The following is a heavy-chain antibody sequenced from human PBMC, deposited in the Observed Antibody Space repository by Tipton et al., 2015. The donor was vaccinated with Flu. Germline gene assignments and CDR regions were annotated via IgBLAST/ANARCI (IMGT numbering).Heavy chain of an antibody. Sequence: TLSLTCTVSGGSISSGSYYWGWIRQPAGKGLEWIGRIYTSGSTNYNPSLKSRVTISVDTSKNQFSLKLSSGTAADTAVYYCAREGRSSGYYSPYYYGMDVWGQGTTVTVSS. D-gene: IGHD3-22*01. CDR2: IYTSGST. CDR1: GGSISSGSYY. J-gene: IGHJ6*02. V-gene: IGHV4-61*02. CDR3: AREGRSSGYYSPYYYGMDV.